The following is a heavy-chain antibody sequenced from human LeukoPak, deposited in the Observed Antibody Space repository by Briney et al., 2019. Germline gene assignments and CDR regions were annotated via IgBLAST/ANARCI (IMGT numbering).Heavy chain of an antibody. J-gene: IGHJ4*02. V-gene: IGHV3-30-3*01. CDR1: GFTFSSYA. Sequence: GRSLRLSCAASGFTFSSYAMHWVCQAPGKGLEWVAVISYDGSNKYYADSVKGRFTISRDNSKNTLYLQMNSLRAEDTAVYYCASEYLIVVVPAAIRPFDYWGQGTLVTVSS. CDR2: ISYDGSNK. CDR3: ASEYLIVVVPAAIRPFDY. D-gene: IGHD2-2*01.